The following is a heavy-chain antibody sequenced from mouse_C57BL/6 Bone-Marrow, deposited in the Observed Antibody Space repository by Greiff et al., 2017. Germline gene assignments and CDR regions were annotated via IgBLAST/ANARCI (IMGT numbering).Heavy chain of an antibody. J-gene: IGHJ3*01. Sequence: VQRVESGAELARPGASVKLSCKASGYTFTSYGISWVKQRTGKGLEWIGEIYPRSGNTYYNEKFKGKATLTADKSSSTAYMELRSLTSEDSAVYFCARRRYSFAYWGQGTLVTVSA. CDR3: ARRRYSFAY. CDR1: GYTFTSYG. CDR2: IYPRSGNT. D-gene: IGHD1-1*01. V-gene: IGHV1-81*01.